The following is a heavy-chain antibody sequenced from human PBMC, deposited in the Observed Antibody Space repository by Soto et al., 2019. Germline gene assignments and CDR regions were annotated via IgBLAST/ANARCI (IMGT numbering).Heavy chain of an antibody. Sequence: LQESGPGLVKPSETLSLTCSISGGSINGNNYSWGWIRQPPGRGLEWIGNTYSSGGAYYDPSYKSRASVSVDTSKSQVFLKPTSVTAADTAIYYCARTRGSAVYFYFYGLDVWGHGTTVTVSS. D-gene: IGHD3-10*01. CDR3: ARTRGSAVYFYFYGLDV. CDR2: TYSSGGA. CDR1: GGSINGNNYS. V-gene: IGHV4-39*07. J-gene: IGHJ6*02.